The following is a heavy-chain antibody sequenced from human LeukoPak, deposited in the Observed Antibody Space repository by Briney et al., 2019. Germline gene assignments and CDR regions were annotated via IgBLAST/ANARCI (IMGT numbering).Heavy chain of an antibody. V-gene: IGHV4-39*01. CDR2: IYYSGGT. CDR1: GGSISSRNYY. J-gene: IGHJ4*02. CDR3: ARSIYQLLRFDY. Sequence: PSETLSLTCSVSGGSISSRNYYWGWIRQPPGKKLGWIGSIYYSGGTYYNPTLKSRVTISVDTSKNQFSLKLNSVTAADTAVYYCARSIYQLLRFDYWGQGTLVTVSS. D-gene: IGHD2-2*01.